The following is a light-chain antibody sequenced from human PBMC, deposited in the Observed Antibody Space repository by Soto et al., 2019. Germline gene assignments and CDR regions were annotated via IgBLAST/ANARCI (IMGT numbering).Light chain of an antibody. CDR2: GNS. CDR1: SSNIGAGYD. CDR3: QSYDSSLSGSEV. Sequence: QSVLTQPPSVSGAPGQRVTISCTGSSSNIGAGYDVHWYQQLPGTAPKLLMYGNSNRPSGVPDRFSGSKSGTSASLAITGLQDEDEADYYCQSYDSSLSGSEVFGTGTKVTVL. V-gene: IGLV1-40*01. J-gene: IGLJ1*01.